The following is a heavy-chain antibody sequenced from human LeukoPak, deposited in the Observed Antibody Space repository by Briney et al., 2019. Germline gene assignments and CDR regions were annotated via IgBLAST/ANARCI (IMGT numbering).Heavy chain of an antibody. CDR2: ISGSGGST. CDR3: ARGSYNWNDVHASDV. Sequence: GGSLRLSCAASGFTFSSYAMSWVRQAPGKGLEWVSAISGSGGSTYYADSVKGRFTISRDNSKNTVYLQLNSLRAEDTAMYYCARGSYNWNDVHASDVWGQGTMVTASS. V-gene: IGHV3-23*01. J-gene: IGHJ3*01. CDR1: GFTFSSYA. D-gene: IGHD1-1*01.